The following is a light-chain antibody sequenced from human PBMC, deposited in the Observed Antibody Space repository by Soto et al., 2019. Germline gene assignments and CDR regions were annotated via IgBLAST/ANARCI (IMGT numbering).Light chain of an antibody. Sequence: AIRMTQSPSSFSASTGDRVTITCRASQGISSYLAWYQQKPGKAPKLLIYAASTLQSGVPSRVRGSGSGTDFTLTISCLQSEDFETYYCQQYYSYPLTFGGGTKVDIK. J-gene: IGKJ4*01. CDR3: QQYYSYPLT. CDR2: AAS. V-gene: IGKV1-8*01. CDR1: QGISSY.